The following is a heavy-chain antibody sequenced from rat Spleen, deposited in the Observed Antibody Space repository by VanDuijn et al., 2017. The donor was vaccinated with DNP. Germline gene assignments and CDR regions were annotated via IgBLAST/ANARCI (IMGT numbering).Heavy chain of an antibody. CDR3: ATFEGRDA. D-gene: IGHD1-11*01. V-gene: IGHV5S10*01. J-gene: IGHJ4*01. CDR1: GLTFSDYS. CDR2: IIYDGSRT. Sequence: EVQLVESGGGLVQPGRSLKLSCVVSGLTFSDYSMAWVRQAPKKGLEWVATIIYDGSRTYYRDSVKGRFTMSRDNAKSTLYLEMDSLRSEDTATYYCATFEGRDAWGQGTSVTVSS.